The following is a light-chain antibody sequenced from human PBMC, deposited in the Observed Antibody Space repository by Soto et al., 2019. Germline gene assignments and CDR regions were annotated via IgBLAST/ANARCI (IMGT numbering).Light chain of an antibody. CDR2: KAS. CDR3: QQYNSYSRT. J-gene: IGKJ1*01. Sequence: DIQMTQSPSTLSASVGDRVTITCRASQSISSWLAWYQQKPGKALKLLISKASSLESGVPSRFSGSGSGTEFTLTISSLQPDDFATDYCQQYNSYSRTLCQGTKVEIK. CDR1: QSISSW. V-gene: IGKV1-5*03.